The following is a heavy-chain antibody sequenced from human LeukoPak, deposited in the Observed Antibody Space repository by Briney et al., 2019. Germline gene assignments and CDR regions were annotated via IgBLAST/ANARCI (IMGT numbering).Heavy chain of an antibody. CDR1: GGTLSSYA. J-gene: IGHJ3*02. V-gene: IGHV1-69*13. CDR3: ARDSNYYDSSGYYSAAFDI. D-gene: IGHD3-22*01. CDR2: IIPIFGTA. Sequence: ASVTVSCTASGGTLSSYAISWVRQAPGQGLEWMGGIIPIFGTANYAQKFQGRVTITADESTSTAYMELSSLRSEDTAVYYCARDSNYYDSSGYYSAAFDIWGQGTMVTVSS.